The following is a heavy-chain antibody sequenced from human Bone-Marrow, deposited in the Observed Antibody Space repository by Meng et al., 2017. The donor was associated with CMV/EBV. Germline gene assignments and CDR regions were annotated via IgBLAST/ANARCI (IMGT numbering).Heavy chain of an antibody. CDR3: VRDGGPGIAVAGLGWFDP. J-gene: IGHJ5*02. V-gene: IGHV3-21*01. CDR1: GFTFSSYS. Sequence: GWSLRLSCAASGFTFSSYSMNWVRQAPGKGLEWVSSISSSSSYIYYTDSVKGRFTISRDNTKKSLYLQMNSLRAEDTAVYYCVRDGGPGIAVAGLGWFDPWGQGTLVTVSS. CDR2: ISSSSSYI. D-gene: IGHD6-19*01.